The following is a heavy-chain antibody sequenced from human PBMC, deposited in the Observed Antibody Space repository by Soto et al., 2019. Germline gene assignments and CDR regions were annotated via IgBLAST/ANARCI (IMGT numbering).Heavy chain of an antibody. D-gene: IGHD1-26*01. CDR1: GYTFSNYW. CDR2: IYPGDSDT. V-gene: IGHV5-51*01. CDR3: ARRRDGGSYNAFDI. J-gene: IGHJ3*02. Sequence: GESLKISCKGSGYTFSNYWIDWVRQMPGKGLEWMGIIYPGDSDTRYSPSFQGQVTISVDKSITTAYLQWSSLKASDTAMYYCARRRDGGSYNAFDIWAQGTMVTVSS.